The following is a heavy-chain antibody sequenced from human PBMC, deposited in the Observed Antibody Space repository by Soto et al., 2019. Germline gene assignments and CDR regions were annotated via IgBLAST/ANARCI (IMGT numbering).Heavy chain of an antibody. J-gene: IGHJ6*02. D-gene: IGHD3-3*01. Sequence: SETLSLTCAVYGGSFSGYYWSWIRQPPGKGLEWIGEINHSGSTNYNPSLKSRVTISVGTSKNQFSLKLSSVTAADTAVYYCARTAYYDFWSGYSRMDVWGQGTTVTVSS. V-gene: IGHV4-34*01. CDR1: GGSFSGYY. CDR2: INHSGST. CDR3: ARTAYYDFWSGYSRMDV.